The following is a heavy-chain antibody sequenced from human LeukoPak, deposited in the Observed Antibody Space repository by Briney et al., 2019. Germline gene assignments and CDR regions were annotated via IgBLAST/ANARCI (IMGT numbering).Heavy chain of an antibody. CDR2: ISSSSSYI. CDR3: ARGGIAVAAPASYYYYYMDV. V-gene: IGHV3-11*06. Sequence: GGSLRLSCAASGFTFSDYYMSWIRQAPGKGLEWVSSISSSSSYIYYADSVKGRFTISRDNAKNSLYLQMNSLRAEDTAVYYCARGGIAVAAPASYYYYYMDVWGKGTTVTVSS. J-gene: IGHJ6*03. CDR1: GFTFSDYY. D-gene: IGHD6-19*01.